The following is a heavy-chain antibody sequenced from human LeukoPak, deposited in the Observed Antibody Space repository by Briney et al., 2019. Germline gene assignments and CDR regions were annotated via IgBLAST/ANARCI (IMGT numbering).Heavy chain of an antibody. CDR3: ARLHYDSSGYFFGYYYYYYMDV. D-gene: IGHD3-22*01. Sequence: PGGSLRLSCAASGFTFSSYWMSWVRQAPGKGLEWVANIKQDGSEKYYVDSVKGRFTISRDNAKNSLYLQMNSLRAEDTAVYYCARLHYDSSGYFFGYYYYYYMDVWGKGTTVTISS. J-gene: IGHJ6*03. V-gene: IGHV3-7*01. CDR1: GFTFSSYW. CDR2: IKQDGSEK.